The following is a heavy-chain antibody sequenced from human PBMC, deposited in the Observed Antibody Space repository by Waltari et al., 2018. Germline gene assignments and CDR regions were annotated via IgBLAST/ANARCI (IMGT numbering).Heavy chain of an antibody. J-gene: IGHJ4*02. D-gene: IGHD3-22*01. CDR1: GFSFRSYR. CDR2: ISGTSSHM. CDR3: ARVDSNGYFSCDY. V-gene: IGHV3-21*06. Sequence: EVQLVESGGTLVKPGGSLRLSCAASGFSFRSYRMNWIRQAPGKGLEGVSSISGTSSHMYYADSVKGRFTISRDNAKNSLYLQMNNLRAEDTALYYCARVDSNGYFSCDYWGQGTLVTVSS.